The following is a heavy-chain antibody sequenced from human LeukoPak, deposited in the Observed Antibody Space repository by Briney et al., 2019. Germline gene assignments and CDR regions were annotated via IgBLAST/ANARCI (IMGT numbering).Heavy chain of an antibody. J-gene: IGHJ4*02. CDR1: GGSISSYY. CDR3: ARQDTAMVYFDY. D-gene: IGHD5-18*01. Sequence: SETLSLTCTVSGGSISSYYWSWIRQPPGKGLEWIGYIYYSGSTNYNPSLKSRVTISVDESKHQFSLKLSSVNAADTAVYYCARQDTAMVYFDYWGQGTLVTVSS. V-gene: IGHV4-59*08. CDR2: IYYSGST.